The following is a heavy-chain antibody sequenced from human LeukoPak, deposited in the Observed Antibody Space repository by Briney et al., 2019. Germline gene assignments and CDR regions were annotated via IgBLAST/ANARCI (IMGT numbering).Heavy chain of an antibody. CDR2: INTNTGNP. CDR1: GYTFTTHA. J-gene: IGHJ4*02. D-gene: IGHD2-2*01. V-gene: IGHV7-4-1*02. CDR3: ARGRYCSSASCYHDY. Sequence: ASVKVSCKASGYTFTTHAMNWVRQAPGQGLEWMGWINTNTGNPTYAQGFTGRFVFSLDTSVSTAYLQISSLKAEDTAVYYCARGRYCSSASCYHDYWGQGTLVTVSS.